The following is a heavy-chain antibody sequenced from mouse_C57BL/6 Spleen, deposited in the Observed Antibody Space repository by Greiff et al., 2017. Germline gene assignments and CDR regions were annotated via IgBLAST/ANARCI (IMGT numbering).Heavy chain of an antibody. V-gene: IGHV1-69*01. CDR2: IDPSDSYT. J-gene: IGHJ2*01. CDR1: GYTFTSYW. D-gene: IGHD1-1*01. CDR3: ARREFITTVVATNYFDY. Sequence: VQLQQPGAELVMPGASVKLSCKASGYTFTSYWMHWVKQRPGQGLEWIGEIDPSDSYTNYNQKFKGKSTLTVDKSSSTAYMQLSSLTSEDSAVYYCARREFITTVVATNYFDYWGQGTTLTVSS.